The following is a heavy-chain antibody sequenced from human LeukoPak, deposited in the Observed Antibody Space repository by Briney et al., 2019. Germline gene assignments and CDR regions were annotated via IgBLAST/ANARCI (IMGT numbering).Heavy chain of an antibody. CDR3: AKDMWRYYDSRGLINE. CDR1: GFTFSSYA. Sequence: GGSLRLSCAASGFTFSSYAMHWVRQAPGKGLEWVSGISWNSDNIGYADSVKGRFTISRDNAKNSLHLQMDSLRAEDTALYYCAKDMWRYYDSRGLINEWGQGTLVTVSS. V-gene: IGHV3-9*01. J-gene: IGHJ4*02. D-gene: IGHD3-22*01. CDR2: ISWNSDNI.